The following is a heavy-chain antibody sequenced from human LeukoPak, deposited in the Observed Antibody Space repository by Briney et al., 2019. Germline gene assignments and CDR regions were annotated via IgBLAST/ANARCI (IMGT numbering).Heavy chain of an antibody. CDR3: ARRGILNYGSGRGYYFDY. CDR2: IYPGDSDT. J-gene: IGHJ4*02. D-gene: IGHD3-10*01. Sequence: GESLKISCKGSGYSFTSYWIGWVRQMPGKGLEWMGIIYPGDSDTRYSPSFQGQVTISADKSISTAYLQWSSPKASDTAMYYCARRGILNYGSGRGYYFDYWGQGTLVTVSS. CDR1: GYSFTSYW. V-gene: IGHV5-51*01.